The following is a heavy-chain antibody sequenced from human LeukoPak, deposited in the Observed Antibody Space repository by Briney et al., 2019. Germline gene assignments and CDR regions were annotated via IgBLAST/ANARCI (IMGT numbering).Heavy chain of an antibody. CDR3: AKGSSGSYSLDAFDI. J-gene: IGHJ3*02. CDR1: GFTFSSYE. Sequence: PGGSLRLSCAASGFTFSSYEMNWVRQAPGKGLEWVSYISSSGSTIYYADSVKGRFTISRDNAKNSLYLNMNSLRTEDTALYYCAKGSSGSYSLDAFDIWGQGTMVTVSS. D-gene: IGHD1-26*01. V-gene: IGHV3-48*03. CDR2: ISSSGSTI.